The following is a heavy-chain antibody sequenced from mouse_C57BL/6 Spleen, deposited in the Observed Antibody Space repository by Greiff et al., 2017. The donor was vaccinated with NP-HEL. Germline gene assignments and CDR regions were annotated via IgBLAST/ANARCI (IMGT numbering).Heavy chain of an antibody. CDR1: GYTFTSYW. Sequence: QVQLKQPGAELVMPGASVKLSCKASGYTFTSYWMHWVKQRPGQGLEWIGEIDPSDSYTNYNQKFKGKSTLTVDKSSSTAYMQLSSLTSEDSAVYYCARGDYYGSREVDYWGQGTTLTVSS. D-gene: IGHD1-1*01. CDR3: ARGDYYGSREVDY. CDR2: IDPSDSYT. V-gene: IGHV1-69*01. J-gene: IGHJ2*01.